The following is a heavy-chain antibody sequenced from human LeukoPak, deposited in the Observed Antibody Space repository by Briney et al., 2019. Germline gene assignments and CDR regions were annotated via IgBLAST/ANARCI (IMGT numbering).Heavy chain of an antibody. CDR1: GGSISSSSYY. J-gene: IGHJ4*02. D-gene: IGHD5-24*01. V-gene: IGHV4-39*07. CDR3: ARDAFRDGYTPGSDY. Sequence: SETLSLTCTVSGGSISSSSYYWGWIRQPPGKGLEWIGSIYYSGSTYYNPSLKSRVTISVDTSKNQFSLKLSSVTAADTAVYYCARDAFRDGYTPGSDYWGQGTLVTVSS. CDR2: IYYSGST.